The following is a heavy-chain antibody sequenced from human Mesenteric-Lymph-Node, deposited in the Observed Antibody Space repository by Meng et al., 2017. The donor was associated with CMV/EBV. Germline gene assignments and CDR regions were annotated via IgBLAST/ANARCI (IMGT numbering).Heavy chain of an antibody. Sequence: GESLKISCAASGFTFSSYEMNWVRQAPGKGLEWVSYISSSGSTIYYADSVKGRFTISRDNAKNSLYLQMNSLRAEDTAVYYCARERNDQLWGVYFDYWGQGTLVTVSS. CDR2: ISSSGSTI. V-gene: IGHV3-48*03. J-gene: IGHJ4*02. CDR3: ARERNDQLWGVYFDY. D-gene: IGHD1-1*01. CDR1: GFTFSSYE.